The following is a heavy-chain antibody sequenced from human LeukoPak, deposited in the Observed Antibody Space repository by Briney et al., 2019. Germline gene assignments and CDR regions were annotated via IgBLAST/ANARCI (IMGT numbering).Heavy chain of an antibody. CDR3: ARASFLPAAIGTNWFDP. CDR1: GGSISSGDYY. D-gene: IGHD2-2*01. V-gene: IGHV4-30-4*01. J-gene: IGHJ5*02. CDR2: IYYSGST. Sequence: SETLSLTCTVSGGSISSGDYYWSWIRQPPGKGLEWIGYIYYSGSTYYNPSLKSRVTISVDTSKNQFSLKLSSVTAADTAVYYCARASFLPAAIGTNWFDPWGQGTLVTVSS.